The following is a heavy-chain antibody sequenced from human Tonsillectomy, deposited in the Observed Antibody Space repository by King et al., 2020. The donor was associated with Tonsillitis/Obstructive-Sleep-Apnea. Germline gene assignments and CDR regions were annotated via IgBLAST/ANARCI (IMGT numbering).Heavy chain of an antibody. CDR2: INNSGST. J-gene: IGHJ4*02. CDR1: GGSFSGYY. D-gene: IGHD3-3*01. CDR3: ARGPVPSEGDTFFGVVISYYFDY. V-gene: IGHV4-34*01. Sequence: VQLQQWGAGLLKPSETLSLTCAVYGGSFSGYYWSWIRQPPGKGLEWIGEINNSGSTNYNPSLKSRVTLSVDTSKNQFSLKLSSVTAADTAWYYCARGPVPSEGDTFFGVVISYYFDYWGQGTLVTGSS.